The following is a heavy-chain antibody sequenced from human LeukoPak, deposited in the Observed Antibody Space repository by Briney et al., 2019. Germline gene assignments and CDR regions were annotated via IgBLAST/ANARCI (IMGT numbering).Heavy chain of an antibody. V-gene: IGHV3-74*01. CDR2: INTDGSST. Sequence: GGPLRLPCAASGFTFSSYWMHGAGHAPGRGLVWVSRINTDGSSTSYADSVKGRFTIPRDNAKNTLYLQMNSLRAEDTAVYYCAKGAYYYYYMDVWGKETTVTVSS. CDR3: AKGAYYYYYMDV. CDR1: GFTFSSYW. J-gene: IGHJ6*03.